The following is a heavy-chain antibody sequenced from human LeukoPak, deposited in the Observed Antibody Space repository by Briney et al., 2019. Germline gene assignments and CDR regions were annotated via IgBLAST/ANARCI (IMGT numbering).Heavy chain of an antibody. V-gene: IGHV3-11*01. J-gene: IGHJ4*02. CDR1: GFTFSDFQ. Sequence: GGSLRLSCAASGFTFSDFQMSWIRQAPGKGLECISYISSSGDTMYYADSVKGRFTISRGNAKNSLYLQLNSLRAEDMAVYYCARLKRRPAYFDYWGQGTLVTVSS. CDR3: ARLKRRPAYFDY. CDR2: ISSSGDTM.